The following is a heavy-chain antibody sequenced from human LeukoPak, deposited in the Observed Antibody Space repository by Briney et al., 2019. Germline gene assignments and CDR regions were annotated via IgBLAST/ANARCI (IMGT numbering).Heavy chain of an antibody. CDR2: ISYDGSNK. CDR1: GFIFSSYG. D-gene: IGHD3-10*01. Sequence: QTGGSLRLSCAASGFIFSSYGMHWVRQAPGKGLEWVAVISYDGSNKDYADSVKGRFTISRDNSKNTLYLQMNSLRAKDTAVYYCAKAKWGSGSPPGYFDYWGQGTLVTVSS. V-gene: IGHV3-30*18. J-gene: IGHJ4*02. CDR3: AKAKWGSGSPPGYFDY.